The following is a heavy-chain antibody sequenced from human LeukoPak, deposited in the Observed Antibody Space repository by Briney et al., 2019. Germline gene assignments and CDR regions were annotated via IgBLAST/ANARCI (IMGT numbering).Heavy chain of an antibody. J-gene: IGHJ4*02. CDR1: GYSVSGGYY. Sequence: SETLSLTCAVSGYSVSGGYYWGWIRQAPRQGLGWIGKVLDGGTTHSNPTLKPRVTVSVDTSKNQFSLKLRSVPAEDTDVYVCARQGFRNRGNCPDYWGQGILGTVSS. D-gene: IGHD1-1*01. V-gene: IGHV4-38-2*01. CDR3: ARQGFRNRGNCPDY. CDR2: VLDGGTT.